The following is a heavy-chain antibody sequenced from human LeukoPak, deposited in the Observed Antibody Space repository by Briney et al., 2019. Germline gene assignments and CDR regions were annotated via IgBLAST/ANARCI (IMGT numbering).Heavy chain of an antibody. CDR3: ARGLFDI. J-gene: IGHJ3*02. CDR2: INHSGST. V-gene: IGHV4-34*01. CDR1: GGSFSGYY. Sequence: SETLSLTCAVYGGSFSGYYWSWIRQPPGKGLEWIGEINHSGSTNYNPSLKSRVTISVDTSKNQFSLKLSSVTAADTAVYYCARGLFDIWGQGTVVTVSS.